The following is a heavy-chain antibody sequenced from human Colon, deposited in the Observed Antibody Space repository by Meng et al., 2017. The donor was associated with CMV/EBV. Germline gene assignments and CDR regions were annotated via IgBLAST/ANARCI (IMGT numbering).Heavy chain of an antibody. CDR1: GFTFDDYG. Sequence: GESLKISCAASGFTFDDYGMSWVRQAPGKGLEWVSGINWNGGSTGYADSVKGRFTISRDNAKNSLYLQMNSLRAEDTALYYCARELLYYDSSGCFDYWGQGTRV. D-gene: IGHD3-22*01. V-gene: IGHV3-20*04. CDR3: ARELLYYDSSGCFDY. J-gene: IGHJ4*02. CDR2: INWNGGST.